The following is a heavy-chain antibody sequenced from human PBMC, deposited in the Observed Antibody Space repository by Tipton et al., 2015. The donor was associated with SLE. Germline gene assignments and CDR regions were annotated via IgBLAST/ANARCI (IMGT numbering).Heavy chain of an antibody. V-gene: IGHV1-18*01. CDR2: ISAYNGNT. D-gene: IGHD2-15*01. CDR1: GYTFTSYG. J-gene: IGHJ4*02. CDR3: ARASYCSGGSCYPRYLDY. Sequence: QSGAEVKKPGASVKVSCKASGYTFTSYGISWVRQAPGQGLEWMGWISAYNGNTNYAQKLQGRVTMTTDTSTSTAYMELRSLRSDDTAVYYCARASYCSGGSCYPRYLDYWGQGTLVTVSS.